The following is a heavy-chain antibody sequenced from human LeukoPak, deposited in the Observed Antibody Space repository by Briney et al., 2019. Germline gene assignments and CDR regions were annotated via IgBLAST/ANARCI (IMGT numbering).Heavy chain of an antibody. V-gene: IGHV3-30*04. Sequence: GGSLRLSCAASGFTFSSYAMHWVRQAPGKGLEWVAVISYDGSNKYYADPVKGRFTISRDNSKNTLYLQMNSLRAEDTAVYYCARDQGDYWGQGTLVTVSS. CDR3: ARDQGDY. CDR1: GFTFSSYA. CDR2: ISYDGSNK. J-gene: IGHJ4*02.